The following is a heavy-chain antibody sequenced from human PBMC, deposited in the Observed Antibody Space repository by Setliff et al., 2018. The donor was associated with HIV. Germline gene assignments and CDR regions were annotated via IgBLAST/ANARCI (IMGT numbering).Heavy chain of an antibody. CDR2: ISRSGSDT. J-gene: IGHJ4*02. CDR3: HSGYDTEEQSYFDY. D-gene: IGHD5-12*01. CDR1: GFTFSSYA. Sequence: GGSLRLSCAASGFTFSSYAMTWVRQAPGKGLEWVSSISRSGSDTFYSDSVKGRFTISRDNAKNTLYLQMNSLRVEDTGVYYCHSGYDTEEQSYFDYWGQGTLVTVSS. V-gene: IGHV3-23*05.